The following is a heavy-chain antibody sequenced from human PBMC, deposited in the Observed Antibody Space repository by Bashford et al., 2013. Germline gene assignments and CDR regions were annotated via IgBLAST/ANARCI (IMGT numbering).Heavy chain of an antibody. D-gene: IGHD6-19*01. V-gene: IGHV4-61*02. Sequence: SSETLSLTCTVSGGSISSGGYYWNWIRQAAGKGLEWMGRVYTTGTTDNNPSLRDRVTLSVDTSRNQVSLRLSLVTAADTAVYYCAREKWGDGIGLHSEYWGHGIRGPPSPQ. CDR3: AREKWGDGIGLHSEY. CDR1: GGSISSGGYY. J-gene: IGHJ4*01. CDR2: VYTTGTT.